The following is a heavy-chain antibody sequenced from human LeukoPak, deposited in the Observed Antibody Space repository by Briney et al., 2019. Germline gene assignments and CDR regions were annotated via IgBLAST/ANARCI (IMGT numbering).Heavy chain of an antibody. J-gene: IGHJ4*02. CDR2: IWSSGNNK. CDR1: GFLVSSCG. V-gene: IGHV3-33*03. Sequence: PGGSLRLSCSASGFLVSSCGMHWVRQAPGKGREWVGDIWSSGNNKYYADSVKGRFTISRDNSKNTPYLQMDTVSAEDTAVYYGTKELGPYVIGYWGQGTLVTVSS. D-gene: IGHD2/OR15-2a*01. CDR3: TKELGPYVIGY.